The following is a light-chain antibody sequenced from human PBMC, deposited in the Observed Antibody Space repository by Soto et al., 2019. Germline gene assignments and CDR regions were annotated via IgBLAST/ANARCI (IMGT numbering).Light chain of an antibody. CDR3: QQSSNWQGT. Sequence: EIVMTQSPATLSVSPGERATLSCRASQSVSTYLAWYQQTPGRPPRLLIYDASKRAPGIPARFSGSGSGTDFTLTVSSLEPEDFAVYYCQQSSNWQGTFGRGTRVDIK. CDR1: QSVSTY. J-gene: IGKJ1*01. V-gene: IGKV3-11*01. CDR2: DAS.